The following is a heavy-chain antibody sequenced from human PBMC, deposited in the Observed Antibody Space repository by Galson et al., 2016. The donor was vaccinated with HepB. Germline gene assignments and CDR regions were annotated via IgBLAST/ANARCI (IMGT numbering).Heavy chain of an antibody. Sequence: SVKVSCKASGGTFSSYAISWVRQAPGQGLEWMGGIIPIFGTANYAQKFQGRVTITADESTSTAYMELSSLRSEDTAVYYCARDRRSKGVTAENWYFDLWGRGTLVTVSS. CDR3: ARDRRSKGVTAENWYFDL. CDR2: IIPIFGTA. V-gene: IGHV1-69*13. J-gene: IGHJ2*01. D-gene: IGHD1-14*01. CDR1: GGTFSSYA.